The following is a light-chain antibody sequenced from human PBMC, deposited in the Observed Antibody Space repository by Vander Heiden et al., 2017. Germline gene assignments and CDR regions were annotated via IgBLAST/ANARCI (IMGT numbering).Light chain of an antibody. CDR2: SNY. Sequence: QSVLTQPPSASGTPGQTVTISCSGSSSNIGSNTVTWYQQLPGTAPKLLLYSNYPRPSGVPDRFSGSKVGTLAPLGIRGLQFEDEADYYCAAWDDSLNGHMVFGGGTKLTVL. CDR3: AAWDDSLNGHMV. CDR1: SSNIGSNT. V-gene: IGLV1-44*01. J-gene: IGLJ3*02.